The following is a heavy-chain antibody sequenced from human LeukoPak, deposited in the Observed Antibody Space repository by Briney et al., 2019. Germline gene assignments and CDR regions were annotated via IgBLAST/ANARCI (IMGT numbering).Heavy chain of an antibody. CDR1: GGSFSGYY. CDR3: ARQSGYDYVWGSYRPSPYYFDY. Sequence: SETLSLTCAVYGGSFSGYYWSRIRQPPGKGLEWIGEINHSGSTNYNPSLKSRVTISVDTSKNQFSLKLSSVTAADTAVYYCARQSGYDYVWGSYRPSPYYFDYWGQGTLVTVSS. D-gene: IGHD3-16*02. J-gene: IGHJ4*02. CDR2: INHSGST. V-gene: IGHV4-34*01.